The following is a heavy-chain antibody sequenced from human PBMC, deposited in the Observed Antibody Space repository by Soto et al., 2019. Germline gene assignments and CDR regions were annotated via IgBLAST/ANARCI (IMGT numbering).Heavy chain of an antibody. V-gene: IGHV1-46*03. J-gene: IGHJ4*02. CDR1: GYTFTSYY. Sequence: ASVKVSCKASGYTFTSYYMHWLRQAPGPGLEWMGIINPSGGSTSYAQKFQGRVTMTRDTSTSTVYMELSSLRSEDTAVYYCARGPVGGYYDSSGYLTNFDYWGQGTLVTVSS. D-gene: IGHD3-22*01. CDR3: ARGPVGGYYDSSGYLTNFDY. CDR2: INPSGGST.